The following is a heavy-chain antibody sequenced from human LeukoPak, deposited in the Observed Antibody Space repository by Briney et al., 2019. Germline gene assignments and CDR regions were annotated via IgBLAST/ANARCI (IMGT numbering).Heavy chain of an antibody. D-gene: IGHD6-13*01. Sequence: KPSETLSLTCTVSGGSISSYYWGWIRQPAGKGLEWIGRIYTSGSTNYNPSLKSRVTMSVDTSKNQFSLKLSSVTAADTAVYYCARDPGIAAAEDWFDPWGQGTLVTVSS. CDR1: GGSISSYY. CDR3: ARDPGIAAAEDWFDP. J-gene: IGHJ5*02. CDR2: IYTSGST. V-gene: IGHV4-4*07.